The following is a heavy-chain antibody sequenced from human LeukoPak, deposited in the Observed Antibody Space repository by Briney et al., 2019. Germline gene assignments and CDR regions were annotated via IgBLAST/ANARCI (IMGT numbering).Heavy chain of an antibody. CDR3: ARDRSFDP. D-gene: IGHD3-16*02. Sequence: SVKVSCEASGGTFSRNTFNWVRQAPGQGLEWMGGIIPIFGTAYYAQKFQGRVTITADESTSTAYMELSSLRSEDTAVYYCARDRSFDPWGQGTLVTVSS. J-gene: IGHJ5*02. V-gene: IGHV1-69*13. CDR1: GGTFSRNT. CDR2: IIPIFGTA.